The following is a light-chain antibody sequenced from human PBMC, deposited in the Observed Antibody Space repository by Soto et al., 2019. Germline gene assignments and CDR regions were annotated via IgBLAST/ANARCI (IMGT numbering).Light chain of an antibody. V-gene: IGKV3-11*01. Sequence: EIVLTQSPATLSLSPGERATLSCRASQSVGGYLDWYQQKPGQAPRLLIYDASNRASGIPARFSGSGSGTDFTLTISSLEPEDLAVYYWHQRSNWPPLTFGGGTKVEIK. CDR2: DAS. J-gene: IGKJ4*01. CDR3: HQRSNWPPLT. CDR1: QSVGGY.